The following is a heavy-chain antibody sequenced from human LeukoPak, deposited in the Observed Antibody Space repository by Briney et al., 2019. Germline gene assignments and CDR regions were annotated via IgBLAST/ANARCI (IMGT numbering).Heavy chain of an antibody. CDR3: ARHQESGSYYVPYHY. Sequence: GESLKTSCKGSGYSFTSYWIGWVRQMPGKGLGWMGIIYPGDSDTRYSPSFQGQVTISADKSITTAYLQWSSLKASDTAMYYCARHQESGSYYVPYHYWGQGTLVTVSS. J-gene: IGHJ4*02. CDR1: GYSFTSYW. CDR2: IYPGDSDT. V-gene: IGHV5-51*01. D-gene: IGHD1-26*01.